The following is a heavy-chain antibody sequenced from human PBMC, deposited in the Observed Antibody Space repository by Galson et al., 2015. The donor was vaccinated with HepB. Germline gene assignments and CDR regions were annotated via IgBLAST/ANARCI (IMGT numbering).Heavy chain of an antibody. D-gene: IGHD5-12*01. Sequence: SLRLSCPASGFTFSSSVMHWVRQAPGKGLEYVSAISSNGGSTYYADSVKGRFTISRDNSKNTLYLQMSSLRAEDTAVYYCVSGYDSVRIDYWGQGTLVTVSS. V-gene: IGHV3-64D*06. CDR1: GFTFSSSV. J-gene: IGHJ4*02. CDR3: VSGYDSVRIDY. CDR2: ISSNGGST.